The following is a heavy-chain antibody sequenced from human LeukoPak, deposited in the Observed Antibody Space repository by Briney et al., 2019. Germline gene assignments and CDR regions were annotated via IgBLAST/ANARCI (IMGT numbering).Heavy chain of an antibody. J-gene: IGHJ4*02. CDR3: ARDRGSGSYYPRFDY. CDR2: TSAYSGIA. V-gene: IGHV1-18*01. D-gene: IGHD3-10*01. CDR1: VYTFITYG. Sequence: ASVKVSCKASVYTFITYGISWVRQAPGQGLEWMGWTSAYSGIANYAQKLQGRVTMTTDTSTSTAYMELRSLRSDDTAVYYCARDRGSGSYYPRFDYWGQGTLVTVSS.